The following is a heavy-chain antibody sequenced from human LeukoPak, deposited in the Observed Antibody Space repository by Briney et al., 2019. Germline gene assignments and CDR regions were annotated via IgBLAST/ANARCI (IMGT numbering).Heavy chain of an antibody. D-gene: IGHD3-3*01. CDR2: IKQDGSEK. J-gene: IGHJ4*02. CDR3: ARDRSVTYYDFWSGYLDHYFDY. Sequence: GGSLRLSCAASGFTFSSYWMSWIRQAPGKGLEWVANIKQDGSEKYYVDSVKGRFTISRDNAKNSLYLQMNSLRAEDTAVYYCARDRSVTYYDFWSGYLDHYFDYWGQGTLVTVSS. CDR1: GFTFSSYW. V-gene: IGHV3-7*01.